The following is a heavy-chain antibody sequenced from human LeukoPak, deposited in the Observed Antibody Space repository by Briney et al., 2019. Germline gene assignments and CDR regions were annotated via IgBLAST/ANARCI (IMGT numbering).Heavy chain of an antibody. CDR2: IYYSGST. V-gene: IGHV4-61*01. J-gene: IGHJ6*03. Sequence: PSGTLSLTCAVSGGSISSSNWWSWIRQPPGKGLEWIGYIYYSGSTNYNPSLKSRVTISVDTSKNQFSLKLSPVTAADTAVYYCATMRNYYYMDVWGKGTTVTISS. CDR1: GGSISSSNW. CDR3: ATMRNYYYMDV.